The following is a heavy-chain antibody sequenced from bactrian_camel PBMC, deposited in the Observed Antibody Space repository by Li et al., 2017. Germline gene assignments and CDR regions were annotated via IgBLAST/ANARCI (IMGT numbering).Heavy chain of an antibody. D-gene: IGHD1*01. CDR1: GFTYSRYC. CDR3: AAVGSRRCGEDWRTLQQYRF. J-gene: IGHJ6*01. CDR2: ISSRGGPP. V-gene: IGHV3S59*01. Sequence: QLVESGGGSVQAGGSLKLSCAASGFTYSRYCMGRFRQAPGKKREDVAFISSRGGPPYYVNSVKGRFTISLDHARLYLQMNSLEPEDTGMYYCAAVGSRRCGEDWRTLQQYRFWGQGTQVTVS.